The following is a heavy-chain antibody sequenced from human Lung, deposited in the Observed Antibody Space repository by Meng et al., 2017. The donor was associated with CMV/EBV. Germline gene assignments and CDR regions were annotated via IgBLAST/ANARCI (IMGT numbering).Heavy chain of an antibody. D-gene: IGHD3-22*01. J-gene: IGHJ4*02. Sequence: QEQLVQSGAEVKKPGASVKVSCKTSGSTFFGYYLHWVRQAPGQGLEWMGWINPSSGATKYAPNFQGRISMTRDTSISTAYMELSSLRSDDTAVYFCAGHETSGYTSTFDYWGQGPLVTVAS. CDR3: AGHETSGYTSTFDY. V-gene: IGHV1-2*02. CDR2: INPSSGAT. CDR1: GSTFFGYY.